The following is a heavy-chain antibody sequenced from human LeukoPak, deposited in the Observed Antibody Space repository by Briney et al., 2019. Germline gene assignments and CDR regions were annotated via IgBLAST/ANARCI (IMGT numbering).Heavy chain of an antibody. CDR2: INPSGGST. D-gene: IGHD3-3*01. CDR1: GYTFTSYY. CDR3: ARDGWENDFWSRGAFDI. Sequence: GASVKVSCKASGYTFTSYYMHWVRQAPGQGLEWMGIINPSGGSTSYAQKFQGRVTMTRDTSTSTVYMELSSLRPEDTAVYYCARDGWENDFWSRGAFDIWGQGTMVAVSS. J-gene: IGHJ3*02. V-gene: IGHV1-46*01.